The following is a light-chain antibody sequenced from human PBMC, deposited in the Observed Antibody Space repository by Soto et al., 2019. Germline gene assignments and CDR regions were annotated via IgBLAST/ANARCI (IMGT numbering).Light chain of an antibody. CDR3: QQYGSSPWT. CDR1: QSVSSSY. CDR2: VAS. Sequence: EIVLTQSPGTLSLSPGERATLSCRASQSVSSSYLAWNQQKPGQAPRLLIYVASSRATGIPDRFSGSGSGTDFTLTISRLEPEDFAVYYCQQYGSSPWTFGQGTKVEIK. J-gene: IGKJ1*01. V-gene: IGKV3-20*01.